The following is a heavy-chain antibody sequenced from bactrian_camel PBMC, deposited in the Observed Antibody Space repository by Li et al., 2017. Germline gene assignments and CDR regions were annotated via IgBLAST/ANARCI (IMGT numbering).Heavy chain of an antibody. CDR2: IGIGGGT. CDR3: AADSRPTIRCWDYDPYEYNN. V-gene: IGHV3S1*01. J-gene: IGHJ4*01. D-gene: IGHD4*01. Sequence: HVQLVESGGGSVKAGGSLSLSCAASGDTYRGLCMGWFRHTPGKGREGVAAIGIGGGTYYADSVKGRFTISQDNAKNTVYLQMNSLKPEDTAMYYCAADSRPTIRCWDYDPYEYNNWGQGTQVTVS. CDR1: GDTYRGLC.